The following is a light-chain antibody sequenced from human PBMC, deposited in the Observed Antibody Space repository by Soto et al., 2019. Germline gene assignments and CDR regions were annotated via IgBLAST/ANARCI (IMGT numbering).Light chain of an antibody. CDR1: QGISSY. Sequence: AIRMTQSPSSLSASTGDRVTITCRASQGISSYLAWYQQKPGKAPKPLIYDASSLETGVPSRFSGSGSGTDFTFTISSLQPEDIATYYCQQYDNLSITFGQGTRLEIK. CDR2: DAS. J-gene: IGKJ5*01. V-gene: IGKV1-8*01. CDR3: QQYDNLSIT.